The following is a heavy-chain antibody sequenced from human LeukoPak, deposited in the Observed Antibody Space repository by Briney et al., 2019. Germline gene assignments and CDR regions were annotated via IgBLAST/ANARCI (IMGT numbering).Heavy chain of an antibody. V-gene: IGHV3-11*06. D-gene: IGHD2-15*01. Sequence: PGGSLRLSCAASGFTFSAYYMSWIRQAPGKGLEWVSHISTSSSSTNYADSVKGRFTIYRDNAKNSLYLQMNSLRAEDTAVYYCARVAFCSGGTCYKYFDYWGQGTLVNVSS. CDR2: ISTSSSST. CDR1: GFTFSAYY. CDR3: ARVAFCSGGTCYKYFDY. J-gene: IGHJ4*02.